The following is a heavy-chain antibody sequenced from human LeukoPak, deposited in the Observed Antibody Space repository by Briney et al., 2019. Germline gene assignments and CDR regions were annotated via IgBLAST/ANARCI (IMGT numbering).Heavy chain of an antibody. CDR1: GFTFSDYY. D-gene: IGHD3-22*01. CDR2: ISSSGSII. Sequence: GGSLRLSCAASGFTFSDYYMSWIRQAPGKGLEWVSYISSSGSIIYYADSVKGRFTISRDNAKNSLYLQMNSLRAEDTAVYYCARARYYDSSGYIGYWGQGTLSPSPQ. V-gene: IGHV3-11*01. CDR3: ARARYYDSSGYIGY. J-gene: IGHJ4*02.